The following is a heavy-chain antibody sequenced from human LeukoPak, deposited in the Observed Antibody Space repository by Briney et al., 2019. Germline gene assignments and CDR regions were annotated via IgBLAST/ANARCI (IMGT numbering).Heavy chain of an antibody. J-gene: IGHJ4*02. D-gene: IGHD5-24*01. CDR2: INPNSGGT. Sequence: ASVKVSFKASGYTFTVYYMHCVRQAPGQGLEWVGWINPNSGGTNYAQKFQGRVTMTRDTSISTAFMELSRLRSDDTAVYYCAREGAGDGYNFGFDYWGQGTLVTVSS. CDR3: AREGAGDGYNFGFDY. V-gene: IGHV1-2*02. CDR1: GYTFTVYY.